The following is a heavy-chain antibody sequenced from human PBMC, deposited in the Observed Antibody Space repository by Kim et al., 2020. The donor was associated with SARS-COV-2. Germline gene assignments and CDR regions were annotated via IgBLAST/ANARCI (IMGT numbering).Heavy chain of an antibody. CDR3: ARDFGFGENAADI. J-gene: IGHJ3*02. CDR2: IWYDGSNK. CDR1: GFTFSSYG. V-gene: IGHV3-33*01. Sequence: GGSLRLSCAASGFTFSSYGMHWVRQAPGKGLEWVAVIWYDGSNKYYADSVKGRFTISRDNSKNTLYLQMNSLRAEDTAVYYCARDFGFGENAADIWGQGTTVTVSS. D-gene: IGHD3-10*01.